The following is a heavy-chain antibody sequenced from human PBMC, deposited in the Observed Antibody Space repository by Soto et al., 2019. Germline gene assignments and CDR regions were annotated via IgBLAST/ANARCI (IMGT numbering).Heavy chain of an antibody. V-gene: IGHV3-7*01. CDR2: IQHDEGEK. D-gene: IGHD1-26*01. CDR1: GFTFSTYW. CDR3: ARDIVTFASAFDI. J-gene: IGHJ3*02. Sequence: EVQLVESGGGLVQPGGSLRLSCIASGFTFSTYWMSWVRQAPGKGLEWVANIQHDEGEKYYVDSVKGRFTISRDNAKNSLYLQMNSLRAEDTAVYYCARDIVTFASAFDIWGQGTMVTVSS.